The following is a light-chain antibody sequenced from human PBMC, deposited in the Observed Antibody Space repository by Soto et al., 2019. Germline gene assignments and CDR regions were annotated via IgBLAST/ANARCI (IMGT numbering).Light chain of an antibody. Sequence: QSALTQPPSTSGTPGQRVTISCTGSTSNIGKNYVYWYQQLPGAAPKVLMFNDNQRPSGVPDRFSASKSGTSASLAISGLRSEDEADYYCAAWDDNLRGGVFGGGTKLTVL. V-gene: IGLV1-47*02. CDR2: NDN. CDR1: TSNIGKNY. J-gene: IGLJ3*02. CDR3: AAWDDNLRGGV.